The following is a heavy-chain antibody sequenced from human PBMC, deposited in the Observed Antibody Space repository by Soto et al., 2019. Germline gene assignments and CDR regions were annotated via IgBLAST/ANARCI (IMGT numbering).Heavy chain of an antibody. CDR2: ISYDGSNK. Sequence: GGSLRLSCAASGFTFSSYGMHWVRQAPGKGLEWVAVISYDGSNKYYADSVKGRFTISRDNSKNTLYLQMNSLRAEDTAVYYCAKGPSSGWYRWVDYWGQGTLVTVSS. V-gene: IGHV3-30*18. CDR1: GFTFSSYG. J-gene: IGHJ4*02. D-gene: IGHD6-19*01. CDR3: AKGPSSGWYRWVDY.